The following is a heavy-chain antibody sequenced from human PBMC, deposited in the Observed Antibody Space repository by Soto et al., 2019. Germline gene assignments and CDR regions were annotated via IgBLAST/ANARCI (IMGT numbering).Heavy chain of an antibody. V-gene: IGHV3-30*03. CDR2: ISYDGKQT. CDR3: ARDGWGSNWYFDL. Sequence: GGSLRLSCGAPGVTFKDYGMHWARQAPGKGLEWVAVISYDGKQTYYADSVKGRFTISKDKSKRTLFLQMNSLRVDDTAVYYCARDGWGSNWYFDLWGRGALVTVSS. D-gene: IGHD3-16*01. CDR1: GVTFKDYG. J-gene: IGHJ2*01.